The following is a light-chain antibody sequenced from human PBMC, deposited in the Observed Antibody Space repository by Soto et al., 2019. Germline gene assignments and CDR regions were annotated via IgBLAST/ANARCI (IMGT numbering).Light chain of an antibody. V-gene: IGLV1-40*01. J-gene: IGLJ2*01. Sequence: QLVLTQPPSVSGAPGQRVTISCTGSSSNIGAGFDVHWYQHLPGTAPKPLIYDNTNRPSGVPDRFSGSKSGTSASLAITGLQAEDEADYYCQSYDSSLSGWLFGGGTKLTV. CDR1: SSNIGAGFD. CDR2: DNT. CDR3: QSYDSSLSGWL.